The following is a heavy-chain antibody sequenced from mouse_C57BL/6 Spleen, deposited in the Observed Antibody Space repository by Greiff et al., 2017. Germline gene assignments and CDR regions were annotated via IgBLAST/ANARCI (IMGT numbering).Heavy chain of an antibody. Sequence: EVQLQQSGPELVKPGASVKIPCKASGYTFTDYNMDWVKQSHGTSLEWIGDINPNNGGTIYNQKFKGKATLTVDKSSSTAYMELRSLTSEDTAVYYCARGNDYDGAPGFAYWGQGTLVTVSA. CDR1: GYTFTDYN. CDR3: ARGNDYDGAPGFAY. J-gene: IGHJ3*01. D-gene: IGHD2-4*01. CDR2: INPNNGGT. V-gene: IGHV1-18*01.